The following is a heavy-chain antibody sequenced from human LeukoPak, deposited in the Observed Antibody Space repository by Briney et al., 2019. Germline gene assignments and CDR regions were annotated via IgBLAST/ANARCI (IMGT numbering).Heavy chain of an antibody. D-gene: IGHD6-6*01. V-gene: IGHV4-61*02. Sequence: SETLSLTCTVSGGSISSGSYYWSWIRQPAGKGLEWIGRIYTSGYTNYNPSLKSRVTISVDTSKNQFSLKLSSATAADTAVYYCAREQGVLDYWGQGALVSLSS. J-gene: IGHJ4*02. CDR2: IYTSGYT. CDR3: AREQGVLDY. CDR1: GGSISSGSYY.